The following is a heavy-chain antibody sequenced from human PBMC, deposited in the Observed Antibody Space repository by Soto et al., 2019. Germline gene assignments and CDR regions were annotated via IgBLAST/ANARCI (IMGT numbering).Heavy chain of an antibody. CDR3: AKDLWRQWIDLQRRGNAFDI. CDR2: ISYDGSNK. V-gene: IGHV3-30*18. J-gene: IGHJ3*02. CDR1: GFTFSSYG. D-gene: IGHD5-12*01. Sequence: GGSLRLSCAASGFTFSSYGMHWVRQAPGKGLEWVAVISYDGSNKYYADSVKGRFTISRDNSKNTLYLQMNSLRAEDTAVYYCAKDLWRQWIDLQRRGNAFDICGQGTMVTVS.